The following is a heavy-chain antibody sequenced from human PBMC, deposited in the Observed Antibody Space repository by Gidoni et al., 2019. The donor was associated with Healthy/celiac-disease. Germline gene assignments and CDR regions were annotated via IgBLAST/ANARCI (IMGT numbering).Heavy chain of an antibody. D-gene: IGHD1-1*01. V-gene: IGHV1-18*01. Sequence: QVQLLQSGAERKKPGASVKVYCQASGYSFTSYGISWVGQAPGQGLEWMGWISAYNGNTNYAQKLQGRVTMTTDTSTSTAYMELRRLRSDDTAVYYCARAPRGVWTYFDYWGQGTLVTVSS. J-gene: IGHJ4*02. CDR2: ISAYNGNT. CDR1: GYSFTSYG. CDR3: ARAPRGVWTYFDY.